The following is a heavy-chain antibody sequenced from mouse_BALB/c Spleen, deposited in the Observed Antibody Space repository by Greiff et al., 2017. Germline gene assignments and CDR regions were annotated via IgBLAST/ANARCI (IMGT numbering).Heavy chain of an antibody. CDR1: GFTLTGYG. V-gene: IGHV2-6-7*01. Sequence: VQLQESGPGLVAPSQSLSITCTASGFTLTGYGVNWVRQPPGKGLEWLGMIWGDGSTDYNSALKSRLGNSKDNSKSQVFLKMNSLQTDDSARYYCARDGEYGFDYWGQGTTLTVSS. J-gene: IGHJ2*01. D-gene: IGHD1-1*02. CDR2: IWGDGST. CDR3: ARDGEYGFDY.